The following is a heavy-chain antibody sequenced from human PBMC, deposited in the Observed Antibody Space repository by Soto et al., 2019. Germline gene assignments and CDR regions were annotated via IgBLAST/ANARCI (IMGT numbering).Heavy chain of an antibody. CDR2: ITNRGTHT. V-gene: IGHV3-21*01. J-gene: IGHJ5*01. CDR3: ARAHEVAWFDS. CDR1: GFSFSSYT. Sequence: EVQLVESGGGLVKPEESLRLSCAASGFSFSSYTMNWVRQAPGKGLQWVSSITNRGTHTYSADSVKGRFTISRDNDKNSLYLQMNNLRAEDTAIYFCARAHEVAWFDSWGLGTLVTVTS. D-gene: IGHD2-15*01.